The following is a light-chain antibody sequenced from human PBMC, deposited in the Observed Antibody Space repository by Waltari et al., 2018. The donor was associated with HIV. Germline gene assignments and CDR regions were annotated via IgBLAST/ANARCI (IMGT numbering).Light chain of an antibody. Sequence: DIQLTQSPSFLSASVGDRVTISCRASQDISSFLAWYQQKPGKAPKLLIFAASTLQSGVPSRFSGSGSGTEFTLTISSLQPEDFATYYCQHLNSYPSITFGQGTRLEIK. V-gene: IGKV1-9*01. CDR1: QDISSF. J-gene: IGKJ5*01. CDR2: AAS. CDR3: QHLNSYPSIT.